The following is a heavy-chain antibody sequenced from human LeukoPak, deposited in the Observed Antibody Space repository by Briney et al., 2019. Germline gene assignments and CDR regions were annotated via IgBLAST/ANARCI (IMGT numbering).Heavy chain of an antibody. Sequence: SETLSLTCTVSGGSISSSSYYWSWIRQPPGKGLEWIGEINHSGSTNYNPSLKSRVTISVDTSKNQFSLKLSSVTAADTAVYYCAREKHFWSGYLDYWGQGTLVTVSS. J-gene: IGHJ4*02. CDR1: GGSISSSSYY. D-gene: IGHD3-3*02. CDR2: INHSGST. V-gene: IGHV4-39*07. CDR3: AREKHFWSGYLDY.